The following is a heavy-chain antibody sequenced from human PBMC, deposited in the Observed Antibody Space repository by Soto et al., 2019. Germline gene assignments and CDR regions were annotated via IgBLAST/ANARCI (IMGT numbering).Heavy chain of an antibody. CDR3: ARDHTVFRIAVVCTCSY. CDR2: INPNSGGT. Sequence: ASVKVSCKASGYTFTGYYMHWVRQAPGQGLEWMGWINPNSGGTNYAQKFQGRVTMTRDTSISTAYMELSRLRSDDTAVYYCARDHTVFRIAVVCTCSYWGQGTLVTVSS. V-gene: IGHV1-2*02. D-gene: IGHD6-19*01. CDR1: GYTFTGYY. J-gene: IGHJ4*02.